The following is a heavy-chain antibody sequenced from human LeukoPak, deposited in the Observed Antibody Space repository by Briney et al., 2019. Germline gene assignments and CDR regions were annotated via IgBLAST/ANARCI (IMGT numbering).Heavy chain of an antibody. CDR1: GYTFTSYD. D-gene: IGHD3-9*01. J-gene: IGHJ3*02. CDR2: MNPNSGNT. Sequence: ASVKVSCKASGYTFTSYDINWVRQATGQGLEWMGWMNPNSGNTGYAQKFQGRVTMTRNTSISTAYMELSSLSSEDTAVYYCARTYYDILTGWDDAFDIWGQGTMVTVSS. CDR3: ARTYYDILTGWDDAFDI. V-gene: IGHV1-8*01.